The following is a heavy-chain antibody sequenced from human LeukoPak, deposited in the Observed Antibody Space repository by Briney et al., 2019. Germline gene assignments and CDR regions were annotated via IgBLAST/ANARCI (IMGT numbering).Heavy chain of an antibody. V-gene: IGHV3-66*01. CDR2: VYGGDTT. J-gene: IGHJ4*02. CDR3: ATSHGGYFDF. CDR1: GLIVSSNY. Sequence: GGSLRLSCAASGLIVSSNYMSWVRQAPGKGLEWVSVVYGGDTTYYADSVQGRFTISRDNSKNTLYLQMNSLRAEDTAVYYCATSHGGYFDFLGQGTLVTVSS. D-gene: IGHD3-10*01.